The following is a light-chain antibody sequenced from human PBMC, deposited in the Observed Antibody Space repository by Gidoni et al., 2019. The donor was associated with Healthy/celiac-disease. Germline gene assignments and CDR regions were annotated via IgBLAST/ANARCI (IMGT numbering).Light chain of an antibody. Sequence: ELVLTQYPATLSFSPGERANLSCRAGQSVSSYLAWYQQKPGQAPRLLLYDASNRATGIPARCSGGGCGTNFTLTISSLEPEDFAVYYCRQRNNWPPLTFGEGTKVEIK. CDR2: DAS. V-gene: IGKV3-11*01. CDR1: QSVSSY. CDR3: RQRNNWPPLT. J-gene: IGKJ4*01.